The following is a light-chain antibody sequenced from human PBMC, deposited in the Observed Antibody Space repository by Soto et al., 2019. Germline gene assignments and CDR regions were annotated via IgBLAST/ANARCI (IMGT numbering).Light chain of an antibody. V-gene: IGKV3-11*01. Sequence: EIVLTQSPATLSLSPGERATLSCRASQSVNNYLAWYQQKPGQAPRLLIYDASSRATDNPARFSGSGSGTYFTLTISSLEPEDFPTYYCHQRRNSPLTFGGGTKVEIK. CDR2: DAS. CDR1: QSVNNY. CDR3: HQRRNSPLT. J-gene: IGKJ4*01.